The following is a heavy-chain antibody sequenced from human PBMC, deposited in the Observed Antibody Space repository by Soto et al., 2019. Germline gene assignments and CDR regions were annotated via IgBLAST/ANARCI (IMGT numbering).Heavy chain of an antibody. CDR3: ARDPYYYDSSGYYGGVLGY. J-gene: IGHJ4*02. CDR2: IIPIFGTA. Sequence: SVKVSCKASGGTFSSYAISWVRQAPGQGLEWMGGIIPIFGTANYAQKFQGRVTITADESTSTAYMELSSLRSEDTAVYYCARDPYYYDSSGYYGGVLGYWGQGTLVTVSS. V-gene: IGHV1-69*13. D-gene: IGHD3-22*01. CDR1: GGTFSSYA.